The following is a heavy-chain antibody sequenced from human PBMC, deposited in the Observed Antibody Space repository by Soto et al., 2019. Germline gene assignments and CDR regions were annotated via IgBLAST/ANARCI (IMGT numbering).Heavy chain of an antibody. CDR1: GFTFSSFH. CDR2: ITSSSDTI. V-gene: IGHV3-48*02. D-gene: IGHD3-22*01. CDR3: ARVVVVIPPGYYHAMDV. J-gene: IGHJ6*02. Sequence: GRSLRLSCAASGFTFSSFHMNWVRQAPGRGLEWVAYITSSSDTIYYSDSVKGRFTISRDNGKNSLFLQMNSLRDEDTAVYYCARVVVVIPPGYYHAMDVWGQGTTVTVS.